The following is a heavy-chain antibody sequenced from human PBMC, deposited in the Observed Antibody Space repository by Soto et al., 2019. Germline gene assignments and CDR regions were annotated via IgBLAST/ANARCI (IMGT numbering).Heavy chain of an antibody. CDR3: AKFMGIYSGYEGVPDY. J-gene: IGHJ4*02. CDR1: GFTFSSYA. D-gene: IGHD5-12*01. CDR2: ISGSGGST. Sequence: EVQLLESGGGLVQPGGSLRLSCAASGFTFSSYAMSWVRQAPGKGLEWVSAISGSGGSTYYADSVKGRFTISRDNSKNTLYLQMNSLRAEDTAVYYCAKFMGIYSGYEGVPDYWGQGTLVTVSS. V-gene: IGHV3-23*01.